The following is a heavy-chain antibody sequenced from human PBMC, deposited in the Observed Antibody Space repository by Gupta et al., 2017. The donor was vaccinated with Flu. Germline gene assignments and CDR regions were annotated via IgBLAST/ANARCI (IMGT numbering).Heavy chain of an antibody. CDR3: VRDLSTTWRKGNYFDS. J-gene: IGHJ4*02. V-gene: IGHV3-21*06. CDR1: GFRFRCYD. D-gene: IGHD1-14*01. Sequence: EVQLVESGGGPVKAGGYLRLSCAVSGFRFRCYDMGWVRQAPGKGLEWVSSISSSSSYIYYADSVKGRFTISRDNAQNSVFLQMDSLRVDDTAVYYCVRDLSTTWRKGNYFDSWGQGTLVTVSS. CDR2: ISSSSSYI.